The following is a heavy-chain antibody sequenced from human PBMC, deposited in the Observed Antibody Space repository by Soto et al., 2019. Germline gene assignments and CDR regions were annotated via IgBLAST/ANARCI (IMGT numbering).Heavy chain of an antibody. CDR3: ARPFPTGYCSGGSCNSWYFDL. D-gene: IGHD2-15*01. CDR1: GGSFSGYY. CDR2: INHSGST. Sequence: QVPLQQWGAGLLKPSETLSLTCAVYGGSFSGYYWSWIRQPPGKGLEWIGEINHSGSTNYNPSLKSRVTISVDTSKNQFSLKLSSVTAADTAVYYCARPFPTGYCSGGSCNSWYFDLWGRGTLVTVSS. J-gene: IGHJ2*01. V-gene: IGHV4-34*01.